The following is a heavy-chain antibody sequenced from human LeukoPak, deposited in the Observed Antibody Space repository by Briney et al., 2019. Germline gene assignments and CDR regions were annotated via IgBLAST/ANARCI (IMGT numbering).Heavy chain of an antibody. CDR3: ARYYDYVWGSYYMDV. Sequence: PSETLSLTCTVSGGSISSYYWSWIRQPPGKGLEWIGYIYTSGSTNYNPSLKSRVTISVDTSKNQFSLKLSSVTAADTAVYYCARYYDYVWGSYYMDVWGKGTTVTVSS. D-gene: IGHD3-16*01. CDR2: IYTSGST. V-gene: IGHV4-4*09. CDR1: GGSISSYY. J-gene: IGHJ6*03.